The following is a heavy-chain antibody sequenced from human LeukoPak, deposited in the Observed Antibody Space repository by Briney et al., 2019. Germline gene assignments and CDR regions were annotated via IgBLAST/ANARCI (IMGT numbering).Heavy chain of an antibody. CDR3: ARANYDSSGFEYFHY. CDR1: GYTFTGYY. D-gene: IGHD3-22*01. CDR2: IDPNSGGT. Sequence: ASVKVSCKASGYTFTGYYMHWVRQAPGQGLEWMGWIDPNSGGTNYAQQFQGRVTMTRDTYITTAYMELNRLRSDDTAVYYCARANYDSSGFEYFHYWGQGTLVTVSS. J-gene: IGHJ1*01. V-gene: IGHV1-2*02.